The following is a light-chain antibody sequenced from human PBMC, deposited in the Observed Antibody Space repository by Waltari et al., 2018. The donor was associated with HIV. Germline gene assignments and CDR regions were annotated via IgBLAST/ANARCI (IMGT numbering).Light chain of an antibody. Sequence: DIHMTQSPSSLSASVGGKVTITCRASQDIGNHLSWYRQRPGRSPELLIYDASTLEAGVPSKFNGRGSGTTFTFVISSLRPEDSATYFCQQFHSLPLTFGPGTTVDIK. J-gene: IGKJ3*01. CDR3: QQFHSLPLT. CDR2: DAS. CDR1: QDIGNH. V-gene: IGKV1-33*01.